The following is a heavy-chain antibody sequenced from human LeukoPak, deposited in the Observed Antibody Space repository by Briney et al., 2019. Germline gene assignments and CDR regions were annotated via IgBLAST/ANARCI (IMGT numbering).Heavy chain of an antibody. CDR3: ARTNRYSSSWYLSSWFDP. CDR2: ISAYNGNT. Sequence: GASVKVSCKASGYTFTSYDISWVRQAPGQGLEWMGWISAYNGNTNYAQKLQGRVTMTTDTSTSTAYMELRSLRSDDTAVYYCARTNRYSSSWYLSSWFDPWGQGTLVTVSS. J-gene: IGHJ5*02. CDR1: GYTFTSYD. D-gene: IGHD6-13*01. V-gene: IGHV1-18*01.